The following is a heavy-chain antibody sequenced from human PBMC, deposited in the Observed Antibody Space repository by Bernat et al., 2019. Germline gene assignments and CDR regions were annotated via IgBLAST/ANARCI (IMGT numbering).Heavy chain of an antibody. D-gene: IGHD3-22*01. CDR1: GGSISSYY. CDR2: IYYSGST. J-gene: IGHJ6*02. CDR3: ARGDDYYDSSGLYYYYGMDV. V-gene: IGHV4-59*01. Sequence: QVQLQESGPGLVKPSETLSLTCTVSGGSISSYYWSWIRQPPGKGLEWIGYIYYSGSTNYNPSLKSRVTISVDTSKNQFSLKLSSVTAADTAVYYCARGDDYYDSSGLYYYYGMDVGGQGTTVTVSS.